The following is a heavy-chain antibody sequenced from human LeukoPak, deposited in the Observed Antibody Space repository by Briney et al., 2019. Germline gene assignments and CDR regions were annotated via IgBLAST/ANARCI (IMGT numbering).Heavy chain of an antibody. D-gene: IGHD3-22*01. CDR1: GGSINSGSYS. CDR3: ARADRSGYFGNVVAFDI. CDR2: IHISGRT. J-gene: IGHJ3*02. V-gene: IGHV4-61*02. Sequence: SQTLSLTCTVSGGSINSGSYSWTWIRQPAGKGLEWIGRIHISGRTHKTPSLKSRVTISIDTSKNEFSLKLSSVTAADTAVYYCARADRSGYFGNVVAFDIWGQGTMVTVSS.